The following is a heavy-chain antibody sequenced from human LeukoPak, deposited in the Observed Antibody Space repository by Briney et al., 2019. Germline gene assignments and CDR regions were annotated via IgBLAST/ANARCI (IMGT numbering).Heavy chain of an antibody. CDR2: IYHSGST. CDR3: ARAPPGDSHDY. D-gene: IGHD5-18*01. Sequence: SETLSLTCAVFGDSVSSNYWWTWVRQSPEKGLEWIGEIYHSGSTHYNPSLKSRASISVDKSKNQFSLRLYSVTAADTAVYYCARAPPGDSHDYWGQGTLVTVSS. V-gene: IGHV4-4*02. J-gene: IGHJ4*02. CDR1: GDSVSSNYW.